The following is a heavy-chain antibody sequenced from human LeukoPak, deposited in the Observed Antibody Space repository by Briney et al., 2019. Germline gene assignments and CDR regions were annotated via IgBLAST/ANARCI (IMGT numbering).Heavy chain of an antibody. D-gene: IGHD6-13*01. CDR3: AGTAAGTRWFDP. CDR2: IYSGGST. CDR1: GFTVSSNY. V-gene: IGHV3-66*02. J-gene: IGHJ5*02. Sequence: GGSLRLSCAASGFTVSSNYMSWVRQAPGKGLEWVSVIYSGGSTYYADSVKGRFTISRDIPKNTLYLQMNSLRAEDTAVYYCAGTAAGTRWFDPWGQGTLVTVSS.